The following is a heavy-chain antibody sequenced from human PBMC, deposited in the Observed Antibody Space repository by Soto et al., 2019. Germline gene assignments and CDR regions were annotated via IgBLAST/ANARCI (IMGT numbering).Heavy chain of an antibody. CDR2: INPNSGGT. CDR1: GYTFTGYY. Sequence: GASVKVSCKASGYTFTGYYMHWVRQAPGQGLEWMGWINPNSGGTNYAQKFQGWVTMTRDTSISTAYMELSRLRSHDTAVYYGARELSAAFDIWGQGTMVTVSS. V-gene: IGHV1-2*04. J-gene: IGHJ3*02. CDR3: ARELSAAFDI.